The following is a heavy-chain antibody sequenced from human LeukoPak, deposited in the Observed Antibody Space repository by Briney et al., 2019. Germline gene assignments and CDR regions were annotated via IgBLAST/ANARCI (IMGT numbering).Heavy chain of an antibody. J-gene: IGHJ4*02. CDR3: AKDGGRVTYYFDY. D-gene: IGHD1-26*01. CDR1: GFTFSSYG. CDR2: IRYDGSNK. V-gene: IGHV3-30*02. Sequence: PGGSLRVSCAASGFTFSSYGMHWVSQAPGKGVEWVAFIRYDGSNKYYADSVKGRFTISRDNSKNTLYLQMNSLRAEDTAVYYCAKDGGRVTYYFDYWGQGTLVTVS.